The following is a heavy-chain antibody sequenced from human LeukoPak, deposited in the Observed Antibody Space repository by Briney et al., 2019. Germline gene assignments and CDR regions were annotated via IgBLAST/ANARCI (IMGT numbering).Heavy chain of an antibody. CDR1: GYTFTSYY. CDR3: ARGHRIVVVVAAPDY. V-gene: IGHV1-2*02. Sequence: ASVKVSCKASGYTFTSYYMHWVRQAPGQGLEWMGWINPNSGGTNYAQKFQGRVTMTRDTSISTAYMELSRLRSDDTAVYYCARGHRIVVVVAAPDYWGQGTLVTVSS. CDR2: INPNSGGT. D-gene: IGHD2-15*01. J-gene: IGHJ4*02.